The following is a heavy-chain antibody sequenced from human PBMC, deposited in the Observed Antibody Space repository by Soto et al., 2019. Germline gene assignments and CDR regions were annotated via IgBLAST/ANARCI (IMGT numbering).Heavy chain of an antibody. CDR1: VFTFSSYE. CDR3: ARDCGGDCLDAFDI. Sequence: GGALRLSCAASVFTFSSYEMNWVRQGPGKGLEWVSYISRSGSSRYYADSVKGRFTISRDTAKKSLYLQMNSLGAEDTALYYCARDCGGDCLDAFDIWGQGTMVTVS. D-gene: IGHD2-21*02. CDR2: ISRSGSSR. V-gene: IGHV3-48*03. J-gene: IGHJ3*02.